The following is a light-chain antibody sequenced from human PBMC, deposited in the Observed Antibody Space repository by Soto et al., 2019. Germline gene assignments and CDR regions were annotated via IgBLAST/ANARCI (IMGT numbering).Light chain of an antibody. J-gene: IGKJ2*01. V-gene: IGKV3-20*01. CDR3: QQYGSSPLYT. CDR2: SAS. Sequence: ETVVTQSPGTLSLSPGERATLSCRASQSVDTRYLAWYQQKPGQAPRVLIYSASSRATGIPDRFSGSVSGTDFPLTISRLEPEDFAVYYCQQYGSSPLYTFGQGTKLEIK. CDR1: QSVDTRY.